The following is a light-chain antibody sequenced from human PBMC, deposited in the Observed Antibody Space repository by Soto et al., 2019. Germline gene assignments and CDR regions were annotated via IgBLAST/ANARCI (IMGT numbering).Light chain of an antibody. CDR2: VSS. V-gene: IGKV1-39*01. Sequence: DIQMPQSPSSPSASVGDRVTITCRTRQRISVALNWYQHKLGKAPKLLIYVSSTLQGGVPSRFSGSGSGTDFTLIVSGLQPEDFATYYCQQSFKTPYTFGHGTKLEIK. CDR3: QQSFKTPYT. J-gene: IGKJ2*01. CDR1: QRISVA.